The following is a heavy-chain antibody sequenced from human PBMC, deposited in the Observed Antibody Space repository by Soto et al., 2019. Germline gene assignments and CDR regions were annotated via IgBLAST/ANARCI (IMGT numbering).Heavy chain of an antibody. CDR1: GFTFSSYG. J-gene: IGHJ6*02. CDR3: ARDDAGAAMIKFGYYYGMDV. V-gene: IGHV3-33*01. D-gene: IGHD3-22*01. CDR2: IWYDGSNK. Sequence: GGSLRLSCAASGFTFSSYGMHWVRQAPGKGLEWVAVIWYDGSNKYYADSVKGRFTISRDNSKNTLYLQMNSLRAEDTAVYYCARDDAGAAMIKFGYYYGMDVWGQGTTVTVSS.